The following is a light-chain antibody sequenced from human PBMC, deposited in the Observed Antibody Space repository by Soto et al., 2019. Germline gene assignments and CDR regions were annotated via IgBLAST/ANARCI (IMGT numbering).Light chain of an antibody. CDR3: AAWDGSLKAWV. V-gene: IGLV1-44*01. CDR1: NSNIGSYT. CDR2: NNN. J-gene: IGLJ3*02. Sequence: QSVLTQPPSASETPGQRVTISCSGSNSNIGSYTVNWYQQLPGTAPRLLIYNNNQRPSGVPDRFSGSKSGTSASLAINGLQSEDEADYYCAAWDGSLKAWVFGGGTKLTVL.